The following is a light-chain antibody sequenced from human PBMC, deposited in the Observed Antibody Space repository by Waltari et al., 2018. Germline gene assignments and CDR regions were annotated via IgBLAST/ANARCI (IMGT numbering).Light chain of an antibody. Sequence: EIVLTQSPGTLSSSPGDRATLSCRASQRVSSSYLAWYQQKPGQAPRLLIYGASSRATGITDRFSGSGSGTDFTLTISRLEPEDFAVYYCQQYGRSPRTFGQGTTVEIK. CDR3: QQYGRSPRT. CDR1: QRVSSSY. V-gene: IGKV3-20*01. J-gene: IGKJ1*01. CDR2: GAS.